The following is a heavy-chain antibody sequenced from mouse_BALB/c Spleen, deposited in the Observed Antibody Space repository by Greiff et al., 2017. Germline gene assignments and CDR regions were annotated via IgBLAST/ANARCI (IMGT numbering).Heavy chain of an antibody. J-gene: IGHJ3*01. Sequence: QVQLKESGPGLVAPSQSLSITCTVSGFSLTGYGVNWVRQPPGKGLEWLGMIWGDGSTDYNSALKSRLSISKDNSKSQVFLKMNSLQTDDTARYYCARGPPARGFAYWGQGTLVTVSA. V-gene: IGHV2-6-7*01. CDR2: IWGDGST. CDR3: ARGPPARGFAY. CDR1: GFSLTGYG.